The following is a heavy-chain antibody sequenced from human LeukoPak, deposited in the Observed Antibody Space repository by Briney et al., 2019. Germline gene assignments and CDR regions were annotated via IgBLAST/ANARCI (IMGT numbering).Heavy chain of an antibody. CDR1: GYTFTSYG. V-gene: IGHV1-18*01. CDR2: ISAYNGNT. J-gene: IGHJ4*02. D-gene: IGHD4-17*01. Sequence: ASVKVSCKASGYTFTSYGISWVRQAPGQGLEWMGWISAYNGNTNYAQKLQGRVTMTTDTSTSTAYMELRSLRSDDTAVYYCARDRDYDDYGYNDYWGQGTLVTVSS. CDR3: ARDRDYDDYGYNDY.